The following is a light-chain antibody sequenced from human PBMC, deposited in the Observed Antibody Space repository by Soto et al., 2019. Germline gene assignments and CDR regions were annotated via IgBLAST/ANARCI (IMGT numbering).Light chain of an antibody. V-gene: IGKV1-17*01. CDR1: QGIRND. CDR2: AAS. CDR3: LQYNSYPIT. Sequence: IQLTQSPSALAAFVGGRSNITCRASQGIRNDLGWYQQKPGKAPKRLIYAASTLQSGVPSRFSGSGSGTEFTLTITSLQPEDFATYYCLQYNSYPITFGQGTRVEIK. J-gene: IGKJ5*01.